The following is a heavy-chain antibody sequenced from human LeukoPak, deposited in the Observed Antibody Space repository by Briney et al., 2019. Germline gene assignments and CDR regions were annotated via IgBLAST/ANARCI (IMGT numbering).Heavy chain of an antibody. CDR3: ATYRQVLLPFES. D-gene: IGHD2-8*02. Sequence: GGSLRLSCAASGFIFSNYALAWVRQAPGKGLEWVSGISRIGGSTHYADSVKGRFTISRDNSKNILYLQMNSLRAEDTALYYCATYRQVLLPFESWGQGTLVTVSS. J-gene: IGHJ4*02. CDR2: ISRIGGST. V-gene: IGHV3-23*01. CDR1: GFIFSNYA.